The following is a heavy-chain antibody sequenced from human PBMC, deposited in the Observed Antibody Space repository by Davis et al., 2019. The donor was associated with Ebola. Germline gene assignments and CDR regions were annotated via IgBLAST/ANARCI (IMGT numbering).Heavy chain of an antibody. J-gene: IGHJ6*02. CDR1: GYTFTGYY. Sequence: ASVKVSCKASGYTFTGYYMHWVRQAPGQGLEWMGWINPNSGGTNYAQKFQGRVTMTRDTSISTAYMELSRLRSDDTAVYYCARATSTYYDFWSGYYGMDVWGQGTTVTVSS. V-gene: IGHV1-2*02. CDR2: INPNSGGT. CDR3: ARATSTYYDFWSGYYGMDV. D-gene: IGHD3-3*01.